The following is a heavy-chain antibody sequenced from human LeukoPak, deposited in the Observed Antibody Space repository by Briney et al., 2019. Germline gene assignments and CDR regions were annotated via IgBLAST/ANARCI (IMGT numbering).Heavy chain of an antibody. CDR1: GFIFSSYN. D-gene: IGHD3-10*01. Sequence: GGSLRLSCAASGFIFSSYNMNWVRQAPGKGLEWVSYISSSGRYIYYADSVKGRFTISRDNAKNSLDLQMNSLRAEDTAVYYCARYYDGSGSPLDYWGQGTLVTVSP. J-gene: IGHJ4*02. CDR2: ISSSGRYI. V-gene: IGHV3-21*01. CDR3: ARYYDGSGSPLDY.